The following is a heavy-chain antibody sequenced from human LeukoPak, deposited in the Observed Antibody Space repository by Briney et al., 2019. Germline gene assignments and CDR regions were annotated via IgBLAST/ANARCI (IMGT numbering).Heavy chain of an antibody. D-gene: IGHD3-10*01. V-gene: IGHV4-4*07. CDR2: IYTSGST. CDR3: ARGTMVRGVPLIDY. Sequence: PSETLSLTCTVSGGSISSYYWSWIRQPAGKGLEWIGRIYTSGSTNYNPSLKSRVTMSVDTSKNQFSLKLSSVTAADTAVYYCARGTMVRGVPLIDYWGQGTLVTVSS. CDR1: GGSISSYY. J-gene: IGHJ4*02.